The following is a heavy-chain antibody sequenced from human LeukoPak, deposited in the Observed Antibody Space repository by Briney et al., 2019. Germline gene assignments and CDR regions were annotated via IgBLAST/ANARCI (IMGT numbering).Heavy chain of an antibody. Sequence: GGSLRLSCATSGFSFTDYPMNWVRQAPGKGLEWISNIRTTAEGAKYAYYADSVKGRVTISRDDGKNTLYLHMNSLRDDDTAVYYCARLDYYDSSGYYFDYWGQGTLVTVSS. CDR2: IRTTAEGAKYA. D-gene: IGHD3-22*01. J-gene: IGHJ4*02. CDR3: ARLDYYDSSGYYFDY. CDR1: GFSFTDYP. V-gene: IGHV3-48*02.